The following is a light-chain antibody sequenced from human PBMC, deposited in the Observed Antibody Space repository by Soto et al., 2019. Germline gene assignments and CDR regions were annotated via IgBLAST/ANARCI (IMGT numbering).Light chain of an antibody. CDR2: DIN. CDR3: VSYTTSASYV. J-gene: IGLJ1*01. V-gene: IGLV2-14*01. Sequence: QSVLTQPASVSGSPGQSITISCTGTSSDVGNYIFVSWYRQHPGKAPKLMIYDINNRPSGVSNRFSGSKSGHTASLTISGLQAEDEADFYCVSYTTSASYVFGTGTKLTVL. CDR1: SSDVGNYIF.